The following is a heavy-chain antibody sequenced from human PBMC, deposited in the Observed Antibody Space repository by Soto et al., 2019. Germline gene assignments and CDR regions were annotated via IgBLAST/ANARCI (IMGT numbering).Heavy chain of an antibody. CDR2: ISAYNGNT. J-gene: IGHJ4*02. CDR3: ARGVYYYGSGSYYNGFDY. CDR1: GYTFTSYG. V-gene: IGHV1-18*01. Sequence: GASVKVSCKASGYTFTSYGISWVRQAPGQGLEWMGWISAYNGNTNYAQKLQGRVTMTTDTSTSTAYMELRSLRSDDTAVYYCARGVYYYGSGSYYNGFDYWGQGTLVTVSS. D-gene: IGHD3-10*01.